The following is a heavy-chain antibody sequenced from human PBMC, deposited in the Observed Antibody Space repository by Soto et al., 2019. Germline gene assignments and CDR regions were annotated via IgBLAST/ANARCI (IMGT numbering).Heavy chain of an antibody. V-gene: IGHV1-18*01. D-gene: IGHD1-1*01. Sequence: QVHLVQSGAEVKKPGASVKVSCKASGYTFTSYGITWVRQAPGQGLEWMGWISAHNGNTDYAQKLQGRVIVTRDTSTSTAYMELRGLISDDTAVYCCARGGYGDYWGQGALVTVSS. J-gene: IGHJ4*02. CDR1: GYTFTSYG. CDR2: ISAHNGNT. CDR3: ARGGYGDY.